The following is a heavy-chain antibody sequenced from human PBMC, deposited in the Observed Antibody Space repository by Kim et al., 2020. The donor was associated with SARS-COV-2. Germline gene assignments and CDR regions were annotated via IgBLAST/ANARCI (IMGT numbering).Heavy chain of an antibody. D-gene: IGHD3-3*01. CDR3: ARRDFWSGYYDDY. V-gene: IGHV3-11*01. Sequence: YADSVKGRFTISRDNAKNSLYLQMNSLRAEDTAVYYCARRDFWSGYYDDYWGQGTLVTVSS. J-gene: IGHJ4*02.